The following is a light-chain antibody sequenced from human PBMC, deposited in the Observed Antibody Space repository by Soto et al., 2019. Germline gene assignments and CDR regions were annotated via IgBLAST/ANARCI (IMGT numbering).Light chain of an antibody. V-gene: IGKV1-39*01. Sequence: DIQMTQSPSSLSASVGDRVTITCRTSQSIDNYLNWYQQKPGKAPKLMMYAASTLHSGVPFRFSGTDSETDFTLTISSLQPEDLATYYCQQSYTTLYTFGPGTKVDLK. J-gene: IGKJ3*01. CDR2: AAS. CDR3: QQSYTTLYT. CDR1: QSIDNY.